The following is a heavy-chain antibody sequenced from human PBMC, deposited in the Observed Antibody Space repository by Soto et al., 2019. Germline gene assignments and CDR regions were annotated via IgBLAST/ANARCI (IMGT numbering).Heavy chain of an antibody. V-gene: IGHV1-18*01. CDR1: GYTFTSYA. CDR2: ISANNGNT. CDR3: ARGWGGIVVAGTRLDY. D-gene: IGHD6-19*01. Sequence: QAQLVQSGTEVEKPGASVKVSCKASGYTFTSYAIIWVRQAPGQGLEWMGWISANNGNTNYAQKLQGRVTMTADTSTSTAYMELRSLRSYDTAVYYCARGWGGIVVAGTRLDYWGQGTLVTVSS. J-gene: IGHJ4*02.